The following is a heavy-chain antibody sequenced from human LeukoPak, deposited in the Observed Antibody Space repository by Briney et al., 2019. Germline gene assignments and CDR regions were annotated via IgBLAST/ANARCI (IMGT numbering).Heavy chain of an antibody. CDR2: IKQDGTEI. J-gene: IGHJ4*02. D-gene: IGHD3-10*01. CDR3: ARVAKYYYGSETYYFFEH. V-gene: IGHV3-7*01. Sequence: GGSLRLSCAASGFTFSSHWMSWVRQAPGKGPEWVANIKQDGTEIYYVDSVKGRFTISRDNAKNSLYLQMNSLRDEDTAVYYCARVAKYYYGSETYYFFEHWGQGTPVTVSS. CDR1: GFTFSSHW.